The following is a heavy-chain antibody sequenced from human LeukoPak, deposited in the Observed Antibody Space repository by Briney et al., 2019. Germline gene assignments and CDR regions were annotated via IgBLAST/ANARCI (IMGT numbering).Heavy chain of an antibody. J-gene: IGHJ3*02. CDR3: ARGEPAFDGFDI. Sequence: GGSLRLSCAAFGFDFGTYSMIWVRQAPGKGLEWVSTISSSGRHTYYAGSIQGRLIISRDNAKNSLSLQMNSLKAEDTAAYYCARGEPAFDGFDIWGQGTQVTVSS. CDR2: ISSSGRHT. V-gene: IGHV3-21*06. CDR1: GFDFGTYS. D-gene: IGHD1-26*01.